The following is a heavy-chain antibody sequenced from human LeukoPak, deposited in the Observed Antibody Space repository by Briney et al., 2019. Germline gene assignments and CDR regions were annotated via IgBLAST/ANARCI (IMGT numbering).Heavy chain of an antibody. D-gene: IGHD1-26*01. CDR2: ISYDGSNK. CDR1: GFTFSSYA. CDR3: ARDFGSYEAGWFDP. J-gene: IGHJ5*02. Sequence: GGSLRLSCAASGFTFSSYAMHWVRQAPGKGLEWVAVISYDGSNKYYADSVKGRFTISRDNSKNTLYLQMNSLRAEDTAVYYCARDFGSYEAGWFDPWGQGTLVTVPS. V-gene: IGHV3-30*01.